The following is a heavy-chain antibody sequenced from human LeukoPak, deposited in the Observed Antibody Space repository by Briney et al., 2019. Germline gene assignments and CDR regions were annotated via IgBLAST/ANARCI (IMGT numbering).Heavy chain of an antibody. D-gene: IGHD7-27*01. Sequence: GGSLRLSCVVSGFTLNRCWMKWVGQAPGKGREGVAYINLDGRDTYYVDSVTGRFTIPRDNAQNSMYLHMNSLRVEHPAVYYSTSWGATTAEYFLSWGQSNLVTVSS. V-gene: IGHV3-7*01. CDR1: GFTLNRCW. CDR2: INLDGRDT. CDR3: TSWGATTAEYFLS. J-gene: IGHJ1*01.